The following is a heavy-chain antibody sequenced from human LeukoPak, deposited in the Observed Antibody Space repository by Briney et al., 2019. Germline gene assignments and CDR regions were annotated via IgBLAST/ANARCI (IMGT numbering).Heavy chain of an antibody. V-gene: IGHV3-66*01. CDR3: ARDPSAVAANTYG. CDR1: GFTVSNNY. CDR2: NSGGTT. J-gene: IGHJ4*02. D-gene: IGHD6-25*01. Sequence: GGSLRLSCAASGFTVSNNYINWVRQAPGKGLEWVSLNSGGTTYYADSVKGRFTISRDHSKNTLYLQMNSLRAEDTAVYYCARDPSAVAANTYGWGQGTLVTVSS.